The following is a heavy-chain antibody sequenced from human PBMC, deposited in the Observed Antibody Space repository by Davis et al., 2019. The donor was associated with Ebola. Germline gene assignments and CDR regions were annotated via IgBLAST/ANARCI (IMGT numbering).Heavy chain of an antibody. CDR2: TRNKANGYTT. Sequence: PGGSLRLSCAASGLTFSDHYMDWVRQAPGKGLEWVGRTRNKANGYTTEYAASVKGRFTVSRDDSKNSLYLQMNTLGTEDTAVYYCAKAGSSGWRDFDYWGQGTLVTVSS. CDR1: GLTFSDHY. V-gene: IGHV3-72*01. D-gene: IGHD6-25*01. J-gene: IGHJ4*02. CDR3: AKAGSSGWRDFDY.